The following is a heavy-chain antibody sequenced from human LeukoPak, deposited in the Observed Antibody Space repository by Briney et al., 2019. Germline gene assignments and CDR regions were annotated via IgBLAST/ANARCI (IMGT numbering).Heavy chain of an antibody. CDR2: IKQDGSEK. Sequence: GGSLRLSCAASGFTFSSYWMSWVRQAPGKGLEWVANIKQDGSEKYYVDSVKGRFTISRDNAKNSLYLQMNSLRAEDTAVYYCAREYYYDSSGYYYSYYFDYWGQGTLVTVSS. CDR3: AREYYYDSSGYYYSYYFDY. D-gene: IGHD3-22*01. CDR1: GFTFSSYW. V-gene: IGHV3-7*01. J-gene: IGHJ4*02.